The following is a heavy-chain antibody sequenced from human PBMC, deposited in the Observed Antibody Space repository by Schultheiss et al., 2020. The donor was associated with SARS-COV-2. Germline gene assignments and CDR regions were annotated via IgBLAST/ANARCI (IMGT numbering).Heavy chain of an antibody. D-gene: IGHD4-17*01. J-gene: IGHJ2*01. Sequence: SETLSLTCAVYGGSFSGYYWSWIRQPPGKGLEWIGYIYYSGSVYYNPSVKSLPTISVDTSKNQFSLKLSSVTAADTAVYYCARMADYGDYWYFDLWGRGTLVTVSS. CDR1: GGSFSGYY. V-gene: IGHV4-34*01. CDR3: ARMADYGDYWYFDL. CDR2: IYYSGSV.